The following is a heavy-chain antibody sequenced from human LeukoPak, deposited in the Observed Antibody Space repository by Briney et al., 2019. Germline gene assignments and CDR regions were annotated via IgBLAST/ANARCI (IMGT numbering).Heavy chain of an antibody. V-gene: IGHV1-2*02. J-gene: IGHJ4*02. CDR2: INPNSGGT. CDR3: ARGEITSGGVIVVFDY. Sequence: ASVKVSCKASGYTFTGYYMHWVRQAPGQGLEWMGWINPNSGGTNYAQKFHGRVTMTRDTSISTAYMELSRLRSDDTAVYYYARGEITSGGVIVVFDYWGQGTLVTVSS. CDR1: GYTFTGYY. D-gene: IGHD3-16*02.